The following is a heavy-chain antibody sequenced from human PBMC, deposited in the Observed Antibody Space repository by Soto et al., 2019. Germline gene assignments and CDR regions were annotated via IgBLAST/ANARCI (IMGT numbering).Heavy chain of an antibody. D-gene: IGHD2-15*01. CDR1: GYTFTSYG. CDR2: ISAYNGNT. CDR3: ARDSTPRSDIVVVVALDY. J-gene: IGHJ4*02. Sequence: ASVKVSCKASGYTFTSYGISWVRQAPGQGLEWMGWISAYNGNTNYAQKLQGRVTMTTDTSTSTAYMELRSLRSDDTAVYYCARDSTPRSDIVVVVALDYWGQGTLVTVSS. V-gene: IGHV1-18*01.